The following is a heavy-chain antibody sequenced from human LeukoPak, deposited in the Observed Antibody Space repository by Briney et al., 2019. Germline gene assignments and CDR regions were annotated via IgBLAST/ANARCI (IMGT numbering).Heavy chain of an antibody. D-gene: IGHD4-23*01. V-gene: IGHV3-30*18. CDR2: VSSDGGTD. J-gene: IGHJ4*02. CDR1: GLTFSRYG. CDR3: TKEGAAGGKMQFCFDY. Sequence: GESLRLSCAVSGLTFSRYGTHWVCHAPRQGLERVAVVSSDGGTDYYAASVQGRFTISRDNSKNTVYLQMKSLRPGDTAMYYCTKEGAAGGKMQFCFDYWGQGTLVTVSS.